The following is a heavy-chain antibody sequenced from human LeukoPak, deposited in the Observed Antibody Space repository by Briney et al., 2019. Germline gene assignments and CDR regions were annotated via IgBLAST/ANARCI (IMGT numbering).Heavy chain of an antibody. D-gene: IGHD1-14*01. CDR3: ARGNTGQSHDY. J-gene: IGHJ4*02. V-gene: IGHV4-30-2*01. CDR2: IYQSGST. CDR1: GGSISSGCYS. Sequence: PSQTLSLTCAVSGGSISSGCYSWSWIRPPTGKGLEWIGYIYQSGSTYYKPSLKSRVTITVDRSKNQFSLNLSSVTAADTAIFYCARGNTGQSHDYWGQGTLVTVSS.